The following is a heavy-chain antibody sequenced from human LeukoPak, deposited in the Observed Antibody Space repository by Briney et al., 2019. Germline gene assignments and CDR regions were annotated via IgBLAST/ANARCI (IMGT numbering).Heavy chain of an antibody. CDR1: GGSISSYY. CDR3: ARSTVTTHDMDV. CDR2: IYYSGST. Sequence: SETLSLTCTVSGGSISSYYWSWIRQPPGKGLEWIGYIYYSGSTNYNPSLKSRVTISVDTSKNQFSLKLSSVTAADTAVYYCARSTVTTHDMDVWGQGTTVTVSS. D-gene: IGHD4-17*01. V-gene: IGHV4-59*01. J-gene: IGHJ6*02.